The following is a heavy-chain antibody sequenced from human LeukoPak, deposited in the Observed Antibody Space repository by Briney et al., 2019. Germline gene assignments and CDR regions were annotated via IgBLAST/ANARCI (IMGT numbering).Heavy chain of an antibody. CDR2: MNPNSGNT. Sequence: ASVKVSCKASGYTFTSYDINWVRQATGQGLEWTGWMNPNSGNTGYAQKFQGRVTMTRNTSISTAYMELSSLRSEDTAVYYCARGRQNTMIVVVNWFDPWGQGTLVTVSS. CDR3: ARGRQNTMIVVVNWFDP. V-gene: IGHV1-8*01. D-gene: IGHD3-22*01. J-gene: IGHJ5*02. CDR1: GYTFTSYD.